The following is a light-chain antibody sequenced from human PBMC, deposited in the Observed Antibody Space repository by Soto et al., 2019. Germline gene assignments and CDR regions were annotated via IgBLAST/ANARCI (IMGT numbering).Light chain of an antibody. CDR3: QHYGGMWT. CDR1: QSISNR. J-gene: IGKJ1*01. Sequence: DIQMTQSPSTLPASVGDRVTITCRASQSISNRLAWYQQKPGKAPKVLIYDASKLESGVPSRFSGSGFGTQFILTISSLQPDDFATYWCQHYGGMWTFGQGTKVDIK. CDR2: DAS. V-gene: IGKV1-5*01.